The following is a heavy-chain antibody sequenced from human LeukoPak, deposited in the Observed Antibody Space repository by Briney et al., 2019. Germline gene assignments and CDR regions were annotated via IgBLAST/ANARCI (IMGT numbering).Heavy chain of an antibody. CDR3: ARRAGAYSHPYDY. D-gene: IGHD4/OR15-4a*01. CDR2: IRYDGSNK. Sequence: GGSLRLSCAASGFIFSTYGMHWVRQAPGKGLEWVAFIRYDGSNKYYADSVKGRFTISRDNSKNSLYLQMNSLRAEDTAVYYCARRAGAYSHPYDYWGQGTLVTVSS. J-gene: IGHJ4*02. V-gene: IGHV3-30*02. CDR1: GFIFSTYG.